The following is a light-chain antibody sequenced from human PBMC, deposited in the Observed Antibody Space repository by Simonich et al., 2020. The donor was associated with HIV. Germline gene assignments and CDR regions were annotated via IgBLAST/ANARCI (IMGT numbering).Light chain of an antibody. Sequence: QSALTQPASVSGSPGQSITISCTGTSSDVGSYMFVSWSQQHSGKAPKLMIYEGSKRPSGVSNRFSGSKSGNTASLTISGLQAEDEADYYCCSYADSSTVFGGGTKLIVL. J-gene: IGLJ2*01. CDR3: CSYADSSTV. CDR2: EGS. V-gene: IGLV2-23*01. CDR1: SSDVGSYMF.